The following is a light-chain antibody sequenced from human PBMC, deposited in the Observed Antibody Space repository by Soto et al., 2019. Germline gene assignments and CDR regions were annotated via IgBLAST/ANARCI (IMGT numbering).Light chain of an antibody. CDR1: QSLTSNY. CDR3: QQYGDSVFT. CDR2: GTS. V-gene: IGKV3-20*01. J-gene: IGKJ3*01. Sequence: EIVLTQSPGTLSLSPGERATLSCRASQSLTSNYLAWYQQKPGQAPRLLIYGTSNRATGIPDRFSGSGSGTDFTLTISRLEPADFAVYYCQQYGDSVFTFGPGTKVDIK.